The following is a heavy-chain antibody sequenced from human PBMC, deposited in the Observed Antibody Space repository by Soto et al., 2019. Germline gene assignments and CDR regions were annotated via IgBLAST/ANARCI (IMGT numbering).Heavy chain of an antibody. J-gene: IGHJ4*02. Sequence: SETLSLTCTVSGGSIRSYCWTWIRQPPGEGLEWIGCICNSGTTNYNPSLKSRVTISVDTPKNQFSLKLSSVTAADTAVYYCARQRYYYDSSGYYMYNLDYWGQGTLVTVSS. D-gene: IGHD3-22*01. CDR3: ARQRYYYDSSGYYMYNLDY. V-gene: IGHV4-59*08. CDR2: ICNSGTT. CDR1: GGSIRSYC.